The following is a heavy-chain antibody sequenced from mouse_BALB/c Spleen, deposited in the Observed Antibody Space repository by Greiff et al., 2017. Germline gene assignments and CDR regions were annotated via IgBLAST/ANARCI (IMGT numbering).Heavy chain of an antibody. CDR3: ARDSSGLRNAMDY. CDR1: GYSITSGYY. D-gene: IGHD3-1*01. V-gene: IGHV3-6*02. J-gene: IGHJ4*01. CDR2: ISYDGSN. Sequence: EVQLQESGPGLVKPSQSLSLTCSVTGYSITSGYYWNWIRQFPGNKLEWMGYISYDGSNNYNPSLKNRISITRDTSKNQFFLKLNSVTTEDTATYYCARDSSGLRNAMDYWGQGTSVTVSS.